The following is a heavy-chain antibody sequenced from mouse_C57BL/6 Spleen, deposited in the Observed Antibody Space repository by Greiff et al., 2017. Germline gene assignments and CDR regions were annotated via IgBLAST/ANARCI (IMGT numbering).Heavy chain of an antibody. CDR3: TRERDDYYFDY. CDR1: GFTFSSYA. Sequence: EVNVVESGEGLVKPGGSLKLSCAASGFTFSSYAMSWVRQTPEKRLEWVAYISSGGDYINYADTVKGRFTISRDNARNTLYLQMSSLKSEDTAMYYCTRERDDYYFDYWGQGTTLTVSS. D-gene: IGHD2-4*01. J-gene: IGHJ2*01. CDR2: ISSGGDYI. V-gene: IGHV5-9-1*02.